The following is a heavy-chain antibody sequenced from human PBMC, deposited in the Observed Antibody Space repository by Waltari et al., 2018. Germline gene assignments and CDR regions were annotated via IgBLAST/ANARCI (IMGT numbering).Heavy chain of an antibody. Sequence: QEQLQQWGAGLLKPSETLSLTCAVYGGSFSGYYWSWIRQPPGKGLAWIGEINPSGSTNYTPSLKSRVTISVDTSKNQFSLKLSSVTAADTAVYYCAREEVYCSGGSCYSLYGWFDTWGQGTLVTVSS. J-gene: IGHJ5*02. CDR3: AREEVYCSGGSCYSLYGWFDT. D-gene: IGHD2-15*01. V-gene: IGHV4-34*01. CDR2: INPSGST. CDR1: GGSFSGYY.